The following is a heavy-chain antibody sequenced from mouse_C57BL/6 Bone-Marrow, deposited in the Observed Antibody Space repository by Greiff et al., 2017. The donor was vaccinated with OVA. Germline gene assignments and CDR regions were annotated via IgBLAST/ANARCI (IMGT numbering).Heavy chain of an antibody. CDR2: ICTLAYSI. CDR3: ARRLLSYAMDY. J-gene: IGHJ4*01. V-gene: IGHV5-15*01. Sequence: EVQLVESGGGLVQPGGSLKLSCAASGFTFSDYGMAWARQAPRKGPEWVAFICTLAYSIYYADTVTGRFTISTENAKNTLYLEMSSLRSEDTAMYYCARRLLSYAMDYWGQGTSVTVSS. D-gene: IGHD2-1*01. CDR1: GFTFSDYG.